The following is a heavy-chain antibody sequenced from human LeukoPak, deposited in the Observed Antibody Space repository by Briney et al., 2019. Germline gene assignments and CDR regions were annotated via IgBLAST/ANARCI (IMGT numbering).Heavy chain of an antibody. Sequence: SETLSLTCSVSGGSISTYYWNWIRQPAGKGLEWIGRIYTSGTTTYNPSLKSRVIMSLDTSKNQFSLKLTSATAADTAVYYCASGGATVVEIDYWGQGTLVTVSS. J-gene: IGHJ4*02. V-gene: IGHV4-4*07. CDR2: IYTSGTT. CDR1: GGSISTYY. CDR3: ASGGATVVEIDY. D-gene: IGHD4-23*01.